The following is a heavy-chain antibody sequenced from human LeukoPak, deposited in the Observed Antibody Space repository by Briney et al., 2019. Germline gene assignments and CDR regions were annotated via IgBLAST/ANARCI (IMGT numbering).Heavy chain of an antibody. Sequence: SQTLSLTCTVSGDSISSGGYDWGRLRQQPGKGLEWIEYIYYSGSTYYDPSLKSRVTISVDTSKNQFSLKLSSVTAADTAVYYCARGYGSGSFLDYWGQGTLVTVSS. CDR2: IYYSGST. J-gene: IGHJ4*02. V-gene: IGHV4-31*03. CDR1: GDSISSGGYD. CDR3: ARGYGSGSFLDY. D-gene: IGHD3-10*01.